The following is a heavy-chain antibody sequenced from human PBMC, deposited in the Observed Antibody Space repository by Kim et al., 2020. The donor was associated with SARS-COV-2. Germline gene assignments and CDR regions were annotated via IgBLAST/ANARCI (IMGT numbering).Heavy chain of an antibody. Sequence: GGSLRLSCAASGFTFSSYCMSWVRQAPGKGLEWVANIKQDGSEKYYVDSVKGRFTISRDNAKNSLYLQMNSLRAEDTAVYYCARGLVITKLYYYYGYGMDAWGEGNTVTVSS. V-gene: IGHV3-7*03. CDR2: IKQDGSEK. CDR3: ARGLVITKLYYYYGYGMDA. CDR1: GFTFSSYC. D-gene: IGHD2-21*01. J-gene: IGHJ6*04.